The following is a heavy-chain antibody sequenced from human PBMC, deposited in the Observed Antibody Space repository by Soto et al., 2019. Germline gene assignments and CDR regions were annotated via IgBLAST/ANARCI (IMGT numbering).Heavy chain of an antibody. CDR1: GYTFTSYY. CDR2: INPSGGST. Sequence: VQLVQSGAEVKKPGASVKVSCKASGYTFTSYYMHWVRQAPGQGLEWMGIINPSGGSTSYAQKFQGRVTMTRDTSTSTVYMELSSLRSEDTAVYYCARDGPTTDYYYYGMDVWGQGTTVTVSS. V-gene: IGHV1-46*01. J-gene: IGHJ6*02. CDR3: ARDGPTTDYYYYGMDV. D-gene: IGHD2-2*01.